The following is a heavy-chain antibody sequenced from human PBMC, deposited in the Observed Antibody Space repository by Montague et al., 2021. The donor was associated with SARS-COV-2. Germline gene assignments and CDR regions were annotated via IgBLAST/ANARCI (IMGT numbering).Heavy chain of an antibody. Sequence: CAISEDSVSSNSAAWNWIRQSPSRGLEWLGRTYYRSKWYNDYAVSVKSRITINPDTSKNQFSLQLNSVTPEDTAVYYCVRGGSWLYYFDYWGQGTLVTVSS. J-gene: IGHJ4*02. D-gene: IGHD6-13*01. CDR3: VRGGSWLYYFDY. CDR1: EDSVSSNSAA. V-gene: IGHV6-1*01. CDR2: TYYRSKWYN.